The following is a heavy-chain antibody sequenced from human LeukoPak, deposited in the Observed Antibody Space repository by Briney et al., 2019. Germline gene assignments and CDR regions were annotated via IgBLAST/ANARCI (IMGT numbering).Heavy chain of an antibody. D-gene: IGHD3-9*01. CDR3: ARALYYDILTNYQTHTYYFDY. V-gene: IGHV3-21*01. CDR1: GFTFNKFA. CDR2: ISSRSSNI. Sequence: TGGSLRLSCEASGFTFNKFAMSWVRQAPGKGLEWVSSISSRSSNIYYADSMKGRFTVSRDNAKNSLYLQMNNLRAEDTAVYYCARALYYDILTNYQTHTYYFDYWGQGTLVTVSS. J-gene: IGHJ4*02.